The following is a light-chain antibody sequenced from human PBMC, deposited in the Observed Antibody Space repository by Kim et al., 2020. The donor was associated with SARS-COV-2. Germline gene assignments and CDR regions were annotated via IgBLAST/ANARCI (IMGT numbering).Light chain of an antibody. CDR1: RTDSTKS. CDR2: VAS. J-gene: IGKJ1*01. V-gene: IGKV3-20*01. Sequence: LFPGERATHSCRTSRTDSTKSFSWYHQKPVQAPRLLIHVASTRATSIPDRFSGSGSGTDFTLTISRLEPEDFAVYYCQQHAYSPQTFGQGTKLEI. CDR3: QQHAYSPQT.